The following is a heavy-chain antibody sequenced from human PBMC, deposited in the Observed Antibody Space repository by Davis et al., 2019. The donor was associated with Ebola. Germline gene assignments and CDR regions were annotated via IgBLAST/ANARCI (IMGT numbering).Heavy chain of an antibody. CDR3: ARGGYPRGVYFDY. J-gene: IGHJ4*02. V-gene: IGHV4-34*01. D-gene: IGHD5-12*01. CDR1: GGSFSGYY. Sequence: SETLSLTCAVYGGSFSGYYWSWIRQPPGKGLEWIGEINHSGSTNYNPFLKSRVTISVDTSKNQFSLKLSSVTAADTAVYYCARGGYPRGVYFDYWGQGTLVTVSS. CDR2: INHSGST.